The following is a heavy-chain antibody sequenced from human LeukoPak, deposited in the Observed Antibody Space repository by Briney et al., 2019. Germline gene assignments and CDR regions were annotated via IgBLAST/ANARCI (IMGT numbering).Heavy chain of an antibody. CDR2: ISAYNGNT. V-gene: IGHV1-18*01. CDR1: GYTFTSYG. J-gene: IGHJ4*02. D-gene: IGHD6-19*01. CDR3: ARDKDDYSSGSYFDY. Sequence: ASVKVSCKASGYTFTSYGISWVRQAPGQGLEWMGWISAYNGNTNYAQKLQGRVTMTTDPSTSTAYMELRSLRSDDTAVYYCARDKDDYSSGSYFDYWGQGTLVTVSS.